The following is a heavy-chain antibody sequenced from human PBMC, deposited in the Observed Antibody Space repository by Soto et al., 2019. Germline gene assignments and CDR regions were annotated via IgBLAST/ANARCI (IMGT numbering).Heavy chain of an antibody. CDR2: IYYSGST. Sequence: SETQSLTCTVSGGSILSGDYYWSWIRQPPGNGLEWIGYIYYSGSTYYNPSLKSRVTISVDTSKNQFSLKLSSVTAADTAVYYCAREVIVVVVAATRRWFDPWGQGTLVTVSS. CDR1: GGSILSGDYY. D-gene: IGHD2-15*01. CDR3: AREVIVVVVAATRRWFDP. J-gene: IGHJ5*02. V-gene: IGHV4-30-4*01.